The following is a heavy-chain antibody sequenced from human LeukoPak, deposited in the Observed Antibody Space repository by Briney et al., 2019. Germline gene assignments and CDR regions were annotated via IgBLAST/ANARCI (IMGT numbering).Heavy chain of an antibody. Sequence: PSETLSLTCTVSGGSISSGGYYWSWIRQPPGKGLEWIGYIYHSGSTYYNPSLKSRVTISVDTSKNQFSLKLSSVTAADTAVYYCARDLFGSSWPSMYNWFDPWGQGTLVTVSS. V-gene: IGHV4-30-2*01. CDR2: IYHSGST. J-gene: IGHJ5*02. D-gene: IGHD6-13*01. CDR1: GGSISSGGYY. CDR3: ARDLFGSSWPSMYNWFDP.